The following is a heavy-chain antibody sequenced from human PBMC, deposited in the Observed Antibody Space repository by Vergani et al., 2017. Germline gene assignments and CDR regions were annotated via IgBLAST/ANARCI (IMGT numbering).Heavy chain of an antibody. CDR2: ISSSGSTI. J-gene: IGHJ6*02. CDR3: ARGAGPDYYYYGMDV. V-gene: IGHV3-48*03. CDR1: GFTFSSYE. Sequence: EVQLVESGGGLVQPGGSLRLSCAASGFTFSSYEMNWVRQAPGKGLEWVSYISSSGSTIYYADSVKGRFSISRDNPKNSLYLQMNSLRAEDTAVYYCARGAGPDYYYYGMDVWGQGTTVTVSS.